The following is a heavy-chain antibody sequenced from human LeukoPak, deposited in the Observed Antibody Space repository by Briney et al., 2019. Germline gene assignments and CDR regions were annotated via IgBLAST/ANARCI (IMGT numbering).Heavy chain of an antibody. CDR2: INSDGSTT. J-gene: IGHJ4*02. Sequence: GGSLRLSCAASGFTFRTYWMHWVRQTPGQGLVWVSRINSDGSTTNYADSVKGRFTVSRGNAQNTLYLQMSSLRAEDTAVYYCARAGNYYFEYWGQGALVTVSS. CDR1: GFTFRTYW. CDR3: ARAGNYYFEY. D-gene: IGHD3-10*01. V-gene: IGHV3-74*01.